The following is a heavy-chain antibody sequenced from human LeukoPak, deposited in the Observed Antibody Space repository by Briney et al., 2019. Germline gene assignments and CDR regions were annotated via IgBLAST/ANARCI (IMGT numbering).Heavy chain of an antibody. J-gene: IGHJ4*02. V-gene: IGHV3-48*01. CDR2: ISSSSSTI. Sequence: GGSLRLSCAASGFTFSSYSMNWVRQAPGKGLEWVSYISSSSSTIYYADSMKGGFTIYRDNAKNSLYQQMNSVRAEDTAVYYCSTAKFDNWGQGTLVTVSS. CDR1: GFTFSSYS. CDR3: STAKFDN.